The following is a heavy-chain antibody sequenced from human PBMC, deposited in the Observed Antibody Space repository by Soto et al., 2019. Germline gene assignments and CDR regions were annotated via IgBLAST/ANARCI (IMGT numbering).Heavy chain of an antibody. CDR1: SGFISSYY. D-gene: IGHD3-10*01. Sequence: LSLTCTVSSGFISSYYWSWIRQPPGKGLEWIGYIYYSGSTNYNPSLKSRVTISVDTSKNQFSLKLNSMTAADTAVYYCARHNYGSGSTYFDYWGQGTLVTVSS. CDR2: IYYSGST. V-gene: IGHV4-59*08. CDR3: ARHNYGSGSTYFDY. J-gene: IGHJ4*02.